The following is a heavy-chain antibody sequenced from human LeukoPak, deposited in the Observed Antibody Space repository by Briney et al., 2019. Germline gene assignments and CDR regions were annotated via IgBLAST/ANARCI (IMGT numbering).Heavy chain of an antibody. CDR3: ARFYGVPGGWFDP. D-gene: IGHD4-17*01. CDR1: GFTISSNH. V-gene: IGHV3-66*01. J-gene: IGHJ5*02. CDR2: IYDGGST. Sequence: GGSLRLSCAASGFTISSNHMSWVRQAPGKGLEWASVIYDGGSTYYADSVKGRFTISRDNSKNTLYLQMNSLRAEDTAVYYCARFYGVPGGWFDPWGQGTLVTVSS.